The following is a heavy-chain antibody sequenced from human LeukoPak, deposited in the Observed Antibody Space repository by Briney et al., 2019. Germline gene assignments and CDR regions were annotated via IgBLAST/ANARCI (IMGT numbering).Heavy chain of an antibody. CDR2: IYYSGST. CDR3: AREGRCTNGVCYKAYDY. D-gene: IGHD2-8*01. V-gene: IGHV4-59*01. Sequence: SETLSLNCTVSGGSISSYYWSWIRQPPGKGLEWIGYIYYSGSTNYNPSLKSRVTISVDTSKNEFSLKLSSVTAADTAVYYCAREGRCTNGVCYKAYDYWGQGTLVTVSS. J-gene: IGHJ4*02. CDR1: GGSISSYY.